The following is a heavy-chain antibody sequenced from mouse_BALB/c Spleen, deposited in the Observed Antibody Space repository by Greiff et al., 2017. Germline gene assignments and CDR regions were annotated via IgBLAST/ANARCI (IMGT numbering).Heavy chain of an antibody. V-gene: IGHV5-17*02. J-gene: IGHJ1*01. Sequence: EVKLVESGGGLVQPGGSRKLSCAASGFTFSSFGMHWVRQAPEKGLEWVAYISSGSSTIYYADTVKGRFTISRDNPKNTLFLQMTSLRSEDTAMYYCARGDGYLDVWGAGTTVTVSA. CDR3: ARGDGYLDV. D-gene: IGHD2-3*01. CDR2: ISSGSSTI. CDR1: GFTFSSFG.